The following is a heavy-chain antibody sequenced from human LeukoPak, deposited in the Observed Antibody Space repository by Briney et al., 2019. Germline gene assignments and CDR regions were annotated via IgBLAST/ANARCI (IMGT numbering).Heavy chain of an antibody. Sequence: ASVKVSCKASGGTFSSYAISWVRQAPGQGLEWMGGIIPIFGTANYAQKFQGRVTITADRSTSTAYMELSSLRSEDTAVYYCAREYGTTSREFDYWGQGTLVTVSS. CDR3: AREYGTTSREFDY. CDR2: IIPIFGTA. J-gene: IGHJ4*02. CDR1: GGTFSSYA. V-gene: IGHV1-69*06. D-gene: IGHD1-7*01.